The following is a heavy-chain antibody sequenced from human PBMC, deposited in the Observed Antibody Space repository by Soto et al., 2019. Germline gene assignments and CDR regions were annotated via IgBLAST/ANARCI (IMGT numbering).Heavy chain of an antibody. CDR3: ATAPRVGTIFGVDGLGYYMDV. CDR1: GCTLTELS. V-gene: IGHV1-24*01. D-gene: IGHD3-3*01. J-gene: IGHJ6*03. CDR2: FDPEDGET. Sequence: ASVKVSCKVSGCTLTELSMHWVRQAPGKGLEWMGGFDPEDGETIYAQKFQGRVTMTEDTSTDTAYMELSSLRSEDTAVYYCATAPRVGTIFGVDGLGYYMDVWGKGTTVTVSS.